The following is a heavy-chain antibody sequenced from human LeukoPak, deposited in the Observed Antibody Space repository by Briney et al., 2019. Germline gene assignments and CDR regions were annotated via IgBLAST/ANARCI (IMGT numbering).Heavy chain of an antibody. CDR2: INPNSGGT. CDR3: ARDPDLSGSYLYFDY. V-gene: IGHV1-2*02. CDR1: GYTFTGYY. D-gene: IGHD1-26*01. Sequence: ASVKVSCKASGYTFTGYYMHWVRQAPGQGLEWMGWINPNSGGTNYAQKFQGRVTMTRDTSISTAYMELSRLRSDDTAVYYCARDPDLSGSYLYFDYWGQGTLVTVSS. J-gene: IGHJ4*02.